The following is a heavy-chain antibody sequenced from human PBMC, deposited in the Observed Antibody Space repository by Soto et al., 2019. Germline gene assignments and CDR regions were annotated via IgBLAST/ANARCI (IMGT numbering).Heavy chain of an antibody. CDR2: IIPIFGTA. J-gene: IGHJ4*02. CDR1: GGTFSSYA. V-gene: IGHV1-69*13. D-gene: IGHD2-2*01. CDR3: ATVPACSRDSYFDY. Sequence: PSVKVSCKASGGTFSSYAISWVRQAPGQGLEWMGGIIPIFGTANYAQKFQGRVTVTADESTRTAYIELNSLRMEDTAVYYCATVPACSRDSYFDYWDKVPLITVSS.